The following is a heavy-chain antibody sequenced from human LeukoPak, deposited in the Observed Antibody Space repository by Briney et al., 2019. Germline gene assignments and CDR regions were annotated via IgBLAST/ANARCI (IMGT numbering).Heavy chain of an antibody. CDR1: GFTFSSYG. CDR2: ISGSGGST. CDR3: AKDWRDIDY. J-gene: IGHJ4*02. Sequence: GGSLRLSCAASGFTFSSYGMSWVRQAPGKGLEWVAAISGSGGSTYYADSVKGRVTISRDNSKNTQYLQMNSLRAEDTAVYYYAKDWRDIDYWGQGTLVTVSS. V-gene: IGHV3-23*01.